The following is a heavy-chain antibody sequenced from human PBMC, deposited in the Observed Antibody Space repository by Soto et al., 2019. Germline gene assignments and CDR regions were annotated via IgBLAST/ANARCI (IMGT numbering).Heavy chain of an antibody. Sequence: QVQLVQSGAEVKKPGSSVKVSCKASGGTFSSYAISWVRQAPGQGLEWMGGIIPIFGTANYAQKFQGRVTITADEATSAAYMELSSLRSEDTAVYYEARGPMGWQRVSVQSPFDYWGQGTLVTVSS. CDR3: ARGPMGWQRVSVQSPFDY. J-gene: IGHJ4*02. D-gene: IGHD6-6*01. CDR2: IIPIFGTA. V-gene: IGHV1-69*01. CDR1: GGTFSSYA.